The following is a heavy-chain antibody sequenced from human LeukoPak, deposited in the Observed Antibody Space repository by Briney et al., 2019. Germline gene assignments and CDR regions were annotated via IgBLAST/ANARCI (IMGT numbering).Heavy chain of an antibody. J-gene: IGHJ2*01. Sequence: SETLSLTCTVSGGSISSSSSYWGWIRQPPGKGLEWIGSIYYSGSTYYNPSLKSRVTISVDTSKNQFSLKLSSVTAADTAVYYCARGNLSEWLVKYWYFDLWGRGTLVTVSS. CDR1: GGSISSSSSY. CDR3: ARGNLSEWLVKYWYFDL. V-gene: IGHV4-39*01. D-gene: IGHD6-19*01. CDR2: IYYSGST.